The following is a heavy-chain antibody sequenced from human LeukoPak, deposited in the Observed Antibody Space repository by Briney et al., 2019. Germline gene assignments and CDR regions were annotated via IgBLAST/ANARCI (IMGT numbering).Heavy chain of an antibody. CDR1: GSGFTFGNFG. D-gene: IGHD3-16*01. V-gene: IGHV3-23*01. CDR3: AKDGSWGDYYFYFYMDV. J-gene: IGHJ6*03. CDR2: ISGSGYYT. Sequence: GGSLRLSCEASGSGFTFGNFGMSWVRQAPGKGLEWLSGISGSGYYTYYADSVKGRFNISRDNSKNTIYIEMNSLRAEDTAVYYCAKDGSWGDYYFYFYMDVWGKGTTVTVSS.